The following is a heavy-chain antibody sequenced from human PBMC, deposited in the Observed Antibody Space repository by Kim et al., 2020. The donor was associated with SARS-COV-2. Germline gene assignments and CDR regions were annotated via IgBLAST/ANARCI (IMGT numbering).Heavy chain of an antibody. J-gene: IGHJ4*02. CDR3: ARGTDY. CDR1: GGSISSSSYY. CDR2: IYYSGST. Sequence: SETLSLTCTVSGGSISSSSYYWGWIRQPPGKGREWIVSIYYSGSTYYNLSLKSRVTLAVDTSKNQFSLKLSSVTAADTAVYYCARGTDYWGQGTLVTVSS. V-gene: IGHV4-39*07.